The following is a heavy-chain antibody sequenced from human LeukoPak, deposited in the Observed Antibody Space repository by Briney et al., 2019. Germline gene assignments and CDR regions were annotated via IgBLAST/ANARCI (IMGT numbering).Heavy chain of an antibody. CDR2: ISGGGGAT. J-gene: IGHJ4*02. D-gene: IGHD6-6*01. V-gene: IGHV3-23*01. Sequence: PGGSLRLSCAASGFTFSSYVMSLVRQAPRKGLEWVSAISGGGGATYYADSVKGRFTISRDNSKNTLYLQMNSLRAEDTAVYYCAKDQSSSPYYFDYWGQGILVTVSS. CDR3: AKDQSSSPYYFDY. CDR1: GFTFSSYV.